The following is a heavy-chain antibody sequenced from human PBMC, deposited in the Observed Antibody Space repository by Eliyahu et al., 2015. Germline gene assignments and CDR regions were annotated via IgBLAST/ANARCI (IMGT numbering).Heavy chain of an antibody. J-gene: IGHJ4*02. CDR3: ARASGGAATARVFDD. CDR2: ISYDGSNI. D-gene: IGHD1-26*01. Sequence: QVQLVESGGGVVQPGRSLRLSCAVSGXTFXNYAMHWVRQAPGKGLEWVAVISYDGSNIYYADSVKGRVTISRDNSKNTLYLQMNSLRAEDTAVYYCARASGGAATARVFDDWGQGTLVTVSS. V-gene: IGHV3-30*04. CDR1: GXTFXNYA.